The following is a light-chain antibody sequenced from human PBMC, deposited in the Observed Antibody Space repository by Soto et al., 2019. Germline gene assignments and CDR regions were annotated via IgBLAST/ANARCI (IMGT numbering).Light chain of an antibody. CDR1: QSVSSY. Sequence: EMEVAKSAVTLTRSPGRRATLPCGASQSVSSYLAWYQQKPGQAPRLPIYDASNRATGIPARFSGSGSGTDFTLTIISLEPEDFVVSCCQQRSNLPLTFGHVVRQGI. V-gene: IGKV3-11*01. CDR3: QQRSNLPLT. J-gene: IGKJ5*01. CDR2: DAS.